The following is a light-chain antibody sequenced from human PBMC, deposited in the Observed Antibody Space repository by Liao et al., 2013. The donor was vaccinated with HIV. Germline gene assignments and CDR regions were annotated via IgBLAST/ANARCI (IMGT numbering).Light chain of an antibody. V-gene: IGLV3-21*01. CDR1: NLGSKR. CDR3: QAWDRGVI. Sequence: SYVLTQPPTVSVAPGWTARITCVGNNLGSKRVHWYQQRPGQAPVLVIFSNTDRPSGIPARFSGFNSRNTATLIIYETQAMDEADYYCQAWDRGVIFGGGTKVTVL. CDR2: SNT. J-gene: IGLJ2*01.